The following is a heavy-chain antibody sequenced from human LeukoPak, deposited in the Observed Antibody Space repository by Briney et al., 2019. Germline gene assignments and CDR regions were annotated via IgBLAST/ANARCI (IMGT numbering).Heavy chain of an antibody. D-gene: IGHD6-19*01. CDR2: ISGTTSNT. J-gene: IGHJ4*02. V-gene: IGHV3-11*05. CDR1: GFTFSDYY. Sequence: PGGSLRLSCVASGFTFSDYYMSWIRQAPGKGLEWVSYISGTTSNTKYADSVKGRFTISRDNSNNTLYLHMSSLRAEDTAIYYCAKGIGGGYSSGSAFDSWGQGTLVTVSS. CDR3: AKGIGGGYSSGSAFDS.